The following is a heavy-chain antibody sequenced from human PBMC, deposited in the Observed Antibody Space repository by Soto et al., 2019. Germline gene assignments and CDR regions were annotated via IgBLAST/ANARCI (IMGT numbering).Heavy chain of an antibody. Sequence: QVQLVQSGAEVKKPGASVKVSYKASGYTFTSYGISWVRQAPGQGLEWMGWISAYNGNTNYAQKLQGRVTMTTDTSTSTAYMELRSLRSDDTAVYYCARVRRPWKTYGVYRSYWYFDLWGRGTLVTVSS. J-gene: IGHJ2*01. CDR1: GYTFTSYG. CDR3: ARVRRPWKTYGVYRSYWYFDL. V-gene: IGHV1-18*01. CDR2: ISAYNGNT. D-gene: IGHD4-17*01.